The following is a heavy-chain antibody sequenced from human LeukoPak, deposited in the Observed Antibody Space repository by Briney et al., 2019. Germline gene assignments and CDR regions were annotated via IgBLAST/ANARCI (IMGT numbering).Heavy chain of an antibody. V-gene: IGHV4-59*01. D-gene: IGHD5-18*01. J-gene: IGHJ5*02. Sequence: PSETLSLTCTVSGGSISSYYWNWIRQPPGKGLEWIGYIFHSGSTNYNPSLKSRVTMSVDTSKNQFSLKLSSVTAADTAVYYCAKKIDVAAMGFNWFDPWGQGTLVTVSS. CDR3: AKKIDVAAMGFNWFDP. CDR2: IFHSGST. CDR1: GGSISSYY.